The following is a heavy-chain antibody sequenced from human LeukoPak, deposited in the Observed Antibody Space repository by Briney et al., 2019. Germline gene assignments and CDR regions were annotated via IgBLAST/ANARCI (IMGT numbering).Heavy chain of an antibody. CDR3: ARFRWDFGSGSSNWFDP. D-gene: IGHD3-10*01. CDR2: IYYSGST. J-gene: IGHJ5*02. CDR1: GGSISSSSYY. V-gene: IGHV4-39*07. Sequence: SETLSLTCTVSGGSISSSSYYWGWIRQPPGKGLEWIGSIYYSGSTYYNPSLKSRVTISIDTSKKQFSLRLSSVTAADTAVYYCARFRWDFGSGSSNWFDPWGQGTLVTVSS.